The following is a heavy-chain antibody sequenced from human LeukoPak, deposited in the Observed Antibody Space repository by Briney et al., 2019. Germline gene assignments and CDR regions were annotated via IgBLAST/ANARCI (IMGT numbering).Heavy chain of an antibody. V-gene: IGHV3-48*01. CDR3: ARDYVYAFDY. Sequence: GGSLRLSCAASGFSFSSYSINWVREAPGKGLEWVSYISGDGNAKHYTDSVKGRFTISRDNAKNALYLQMNSLRAEDTAVYFCARDYVYAFDYWGQGTLVTVSS. CDR1: GFSFSSYS. J-gene: IGHJ4*02. CDR2: ISGDGNAK. D-gene: IGHD2/OR15-2a*01.